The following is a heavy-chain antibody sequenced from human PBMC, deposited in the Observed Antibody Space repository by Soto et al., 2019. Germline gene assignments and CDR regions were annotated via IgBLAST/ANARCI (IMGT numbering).Heavy chain of an antibody. V-gene: IGHV3-15*07. Sequence: LSCAASGFTFNIAWMNWVRQAPGKGLEWVGRSKSKTDGGTTDYAAPVKGRFTISRDDSKNTLYLQMNSLKTEDTAVYYCTTPLEVRFPAPWXQGTLVTVSS. CDR3: TTPLEVRFPAP. CDR2: SKSKTDGGTT. D-gene: IGHD3-3*01. CDR1: GFTFNIAW. J-gene: IGHJ5*02.